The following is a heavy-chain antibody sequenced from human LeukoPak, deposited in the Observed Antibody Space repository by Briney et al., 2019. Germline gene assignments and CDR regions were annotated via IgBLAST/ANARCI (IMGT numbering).Heavy chain of an antibody. Sequence: PGGSLRLSCAASGFTFSSYDMHWVRQATGKGLEWVSGIGTAGDTYYPGSVKGRFTISRENAKNSLYLQMNSLGAGDTAVYYCARVQGLDFRWYFDLWGRGTLVTVSS. CDR2: IGTAGDT. CDR1: GFTFSSYD. J-gene: IGHJ2*01. V-gene: IGHV3-13*01. CDR3: ARVQGLDFRWYFDL.